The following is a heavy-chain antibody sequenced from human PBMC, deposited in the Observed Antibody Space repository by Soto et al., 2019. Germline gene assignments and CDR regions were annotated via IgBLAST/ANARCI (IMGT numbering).Heavy chain of an antibody. CDR2: INPNSGGT. J-gene: IGHJ4*02. V-gene: IGHV1-2*02. D-gene: IGHD6-19*01. Sequence: ASVKVSCKASGYTFTGYYMHWVRQAPGQGLEWMGWINPNSGGTNYAQKFQGRVTMTRDTSISTAYMELSRLRSDDTAVYYCARDLGRIAVAGSVLCCDYWGQGTLVTVSS. CDR3: ARDLGRIAVAGSVLCCDY. CDR1: GYTFTGYY.